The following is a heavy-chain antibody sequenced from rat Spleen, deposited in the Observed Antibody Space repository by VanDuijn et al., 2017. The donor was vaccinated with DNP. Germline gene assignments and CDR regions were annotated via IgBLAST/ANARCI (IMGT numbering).Heavy chain of an antibody. CDR3: ARDLIIRDTTSAMDA. Sequence: QVQLKESGPGLVQPSQTLSLTCTVAGFSLTSYNVHWVRQPPGKGLEWMGVIWKNGATRYNSALTSRLSVSKATSKSQVFLKLNRLQTEDTATYYCARDLIIRDTTSAMDAWGQGTSVTVSS. J-gene: IGHJ4*01. D-gene: IGHD4-3*01. CDR1: GFSLTSYN. CDR2: IWKNGAT. V-gene: IGHV2-41*01.